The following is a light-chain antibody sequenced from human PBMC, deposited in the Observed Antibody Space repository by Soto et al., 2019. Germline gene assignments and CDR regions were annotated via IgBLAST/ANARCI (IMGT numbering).Light chain of an antibody. J-gene: IGLJ1*01. CDR1: SSNIGSNT. CDR2: STY. Sequence: QSVLTQPPSASGTPGQRVTISCSGSSSNIGSNTVNWYQHLPGTAPNLLIYSTYQRPSGVPDRFSGSKSGTSASLAISGLQSEDETDYYCAAWDDSLNGYVFGTGTKLTV. V-gene: IGLV1-44*01. CDR3: AAWDDSLNGYV.